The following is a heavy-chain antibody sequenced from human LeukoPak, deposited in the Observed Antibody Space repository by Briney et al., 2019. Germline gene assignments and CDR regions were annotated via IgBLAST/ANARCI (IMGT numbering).Heavy chain of an antibody. J-gene: IGHJ3*02. CDR1: GGSISSSSDY. CDR3: AGRRGGYVFDI. Sequence: SETLSLTCTVSGGSISSSSDYWGWIRQPPGKGLEWIGSNQYSGSTYYNPSLKSRVTISVDTSKNQFFLKLSSITAADTAVYYCAGRRGGYVFDIWGQGTMVTVSS. V-gene: IGHV4-39*07. CDR2: NQYSGST. D-gene: IGHD5-12*01.